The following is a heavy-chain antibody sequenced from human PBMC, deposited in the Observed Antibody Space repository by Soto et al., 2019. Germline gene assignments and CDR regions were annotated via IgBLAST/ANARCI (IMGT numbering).Heavy chain of an antibody. V-gene: IGHV3-23*01. J-gene: IGHJ4*02. CDR1: GFTFDDYA. D-gene: IGHD3-16*02. CDR2: ISGSGGST. CDR3: AKRVIRYFDY. Sequence: GGSLRLSCAASGFTFDDYAMHWVRQAPGKGLEWVSAISGSGGSTYYADSVKGRLTISRDNSKNTLYLQMNSLRAEDTAVYYCAKRVIRYFDYWGQGTLVTVSS.